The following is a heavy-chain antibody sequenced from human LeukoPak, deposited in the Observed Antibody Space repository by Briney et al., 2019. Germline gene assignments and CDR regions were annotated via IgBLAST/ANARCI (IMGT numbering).Heavy chain of an antibody. Sequence: GGSLRLSCAASGFTFSKYWLHWVRHPPGRGLVWLARINPDDKSTSYADSVKGRFTISIDDAKETLFLQMNSLTAEDTAVYYCLTIVETPIDAFDIWGQGAMVTVSS. CDR1: GFTFSKYW. CDR3: LTIVETPIDAFDI. CDR2: INPDDKST. V-gene: IGHV3-74*01. D-gene: IGHD4-23*01. J-gene: IGHJ3*02.